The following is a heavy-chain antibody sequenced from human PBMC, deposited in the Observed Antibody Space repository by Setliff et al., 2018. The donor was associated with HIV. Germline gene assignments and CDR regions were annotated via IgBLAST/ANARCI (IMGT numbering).Heavy chain of an antibody. D-gene: IGHD1-7*01. J-gene: IGHJ3*01. CDR2: VDYSGDT. CDR1: GATIHYHY. CDR3: TRGPGGTVPKPLEAFDV. V-gene: IGHV4-59*11. Sequence: SETLSLTCSISGATIHYHYWSWNRQPPGKGLEWIGYVDYSGDTEYNPSLQSRATISRDPSESQVSLTLNSATAADTAVYYCTRGPGGTVPKPLEAFDVWGRGAVVTVSS.